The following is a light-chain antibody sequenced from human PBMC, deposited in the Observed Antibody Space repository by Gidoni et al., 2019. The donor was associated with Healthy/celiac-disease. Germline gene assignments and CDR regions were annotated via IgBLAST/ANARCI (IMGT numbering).Light chain of an antibody. CDR2: QDS. CDR1: TLGEKY. CDR3: QAWDSSTVV. J-gene: IGLJ2*01. V-gene: IGLV3-1*01. Sequence: SYELTQPPSVSVSPGQTASITCSGDTLGEKYACWYQQKPGQYPVLVIYQDSKRPSGIPERFSGSNTGNTATLTISGTQAMDEADYYCQAWDSSTVVFGGGTKLTVL.